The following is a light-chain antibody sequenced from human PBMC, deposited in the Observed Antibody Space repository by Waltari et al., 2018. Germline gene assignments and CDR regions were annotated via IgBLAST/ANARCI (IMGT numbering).Light chain of an antibody. J-gene: IGKJ4*01. V-gene: IGKV3-11*01. CDR2: DAS. CDR3: QQRSNWLT. Sequence: EIVLTQSPATLSLSPGDRATLSCRASQSISSYLVWYQQKPGQAPRLLIYDASNRATGIPARFSGSGSGTDFTLTISSLEPEDFAVYYCQQRSNWLTFGGGTKVEIK. CDR1: QSISSY.